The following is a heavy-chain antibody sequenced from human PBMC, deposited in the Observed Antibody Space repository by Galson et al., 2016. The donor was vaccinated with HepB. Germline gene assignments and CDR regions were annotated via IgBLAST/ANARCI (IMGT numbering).Heavy chain of an antibody. CDR2: YSDGNT. CDR1: GFTVSNNY. J-gene: IGHJ4*02. Sequence: SLRLSCAASGFTVSNNYMSWVRQAPGKGLEWVSVYSDGNTFYADSVKGRFTISRDTSKNTLYLQMNSLRAEDTAVYYCATSPSRGYWGQGTLVTVSS. V-gene: IGHV3-66*01. D-gene: IGHD2-2*01. CDR3: ATSPSRGY.